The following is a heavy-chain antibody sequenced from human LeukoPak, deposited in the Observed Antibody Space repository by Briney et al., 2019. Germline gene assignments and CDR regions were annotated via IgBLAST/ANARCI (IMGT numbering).Heavy chain of an antibody. J-gene: IGHJ5*01. V-gene: IGHV4-34*01. Sequence: SETLSLTCAVYGGSFSGYYWTWIRQPPGKGLEWIGEINHSGGTNNNPSLKSRVTISVDTSKNQFSLKLSSVTAADTAVYYCARGISPEDRYGDYAFWFDSWGQGNLVTVSS. D-gene: IGHD4-17*01. CDR3: ARGISPEDRYGDYAFWFDS. CDR1: GGSFSGYY. CDR2: INHSGGT.